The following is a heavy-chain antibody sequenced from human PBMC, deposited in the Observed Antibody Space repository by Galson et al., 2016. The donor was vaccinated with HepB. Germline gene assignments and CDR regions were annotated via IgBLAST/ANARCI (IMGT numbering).Heavy chain of an antibody. CDR3: SHRGRTRYFDT. Sequence: PALVTPTQTLTLTCSVSGISVTTFEVGVGWIRQSPGNAPEWLAIIYWDDEDRYSPSLKSRLTITRDTSKNQVVLTMINMDPEDTATYYCSHRGRTRYFDTWGQGTLVTVSS. CDR1: GISVTTFEVG. CDR2: IYWDDED. D-gene: IGHD3/OR15-3a*01. J-gene: IGHJ4*02. V-gene: IGHV2-5*02.